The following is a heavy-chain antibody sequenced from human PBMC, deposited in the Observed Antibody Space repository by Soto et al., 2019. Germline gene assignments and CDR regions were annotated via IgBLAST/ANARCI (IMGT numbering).Heavy chain of an antibody. CDR2: ISAYNGNT. V-gene: IGHV1-18*01. CDR1: GYTFTSYG. J-gene: IGHJ4*02. Sequence: ASVKVSCKASGYTFTSYGISWVRQAPGQGLEWMGWISAYNGNTNYAQKLQGRVTMTTDTSTSTAYMELRSLRSDDTAVYYCARDGRYYDFWSPYFDYWGQGTLVTVSS. CDR3: ARDGRYYDFWSPYFDY. D-gene: IGHD3-3*01.